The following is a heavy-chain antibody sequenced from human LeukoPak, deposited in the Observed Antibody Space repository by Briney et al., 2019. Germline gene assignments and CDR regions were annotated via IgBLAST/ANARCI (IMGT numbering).Heavy chain of an antibody. Sequence: PGRSLRLSCAASGFTFSSYGMHWVRQAPGKGLEWVAVISYDGSNKYYADSVKGRFTISRDNSKNTLYLQMNSLRAEDTAVYYCAKFPYCSSTSCSSGAFDIWGQGTMVTVSS. CDR1: GFTFSSYG. CDR3: AKFPYCSSTSCSSGAFDI. V-gene: IGHV3-30*18. D-gene: IGHD2-2*01. CDR2: ISYDGSNK. J-gene: IGHJ3*02.